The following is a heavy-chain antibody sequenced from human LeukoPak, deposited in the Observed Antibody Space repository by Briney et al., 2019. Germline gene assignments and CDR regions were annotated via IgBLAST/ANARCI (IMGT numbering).Heavy chain of an antibody. J-gene: IGHJ4*02. D-gene: IGHD3-10*01. CDR1: GGSFSSYY. Sequence: SETLSLTCTVSGGSFSSYYWSWIRQPPGKGLEWIGYIYYSGSTNYNPSLKSRVTISVDTSKNQFSLKLSSVTAADTAAYYCERAHYGSGSYYMAAHYYFDYWGQGTLVTVSS. V-gene: IGHV4-59*01. CDR2: IYYSGST. CDR3: ERAHYGSGSYYMAAHYYFDY.